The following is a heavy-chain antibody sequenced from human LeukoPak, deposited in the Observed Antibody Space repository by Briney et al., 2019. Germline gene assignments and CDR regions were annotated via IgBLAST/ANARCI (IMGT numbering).Heavy chain of an antibody. V-gene: IGHV3-23*01. J-gene: IGHJ4*02. CDR2: ISGSGGST. Sequence: PGGALRLSCAASGFTFSSYAMSWVRQAPGKGRQWVSDISGSGGSTYYADSVKGRFTISRDNSKNTLYLQMNSLRAEDTAVYYCAKDRLRLRFLEWFRGNYFDYWGQGTLVTVSS. CDR1: GFTFSSYA. CDR3: AKDRLRLRFLEWFRGNYFDY. D-gene: IGHD3-3*01.